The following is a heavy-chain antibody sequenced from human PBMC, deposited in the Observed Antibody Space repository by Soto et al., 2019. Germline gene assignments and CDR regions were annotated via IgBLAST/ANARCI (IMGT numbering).Heavy chain of an antibody. Sequence: EVQLLESGGGLVQPGGSLRLSCAASGFTFSSYAMSWVRQDPGKGLEWVSAISGSGGSTYYADSVKGRFTISRDNSKNTLYLQMNSLRAEDTAVYYCAKAKITMVRGVHPNWFDPWGQGTLVTVSS. CDR2: ISGSGGST. CDR1: GFTFSSYA. D-gene: IGHD3-10*01. V-gene: IGHV3-23*01. J-gene: IGHJ5*02. CDR3: AKAKITMVRGVHPNWFDP.